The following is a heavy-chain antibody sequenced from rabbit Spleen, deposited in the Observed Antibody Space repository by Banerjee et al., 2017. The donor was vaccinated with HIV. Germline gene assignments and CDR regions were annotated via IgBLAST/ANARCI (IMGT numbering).Heavy chain of an antibody. J-gene: IGHJ6*01. CDR1: GVSFSISSY. V-gene: IGHV1S45*01. CDR2: IDAGSSGFT. CDR3: ARDTSSSFSSYGMDL. D-gene: IGHD1-1*01. Sequence: QEQLVESGGGLVKPGASLTLTCTASGVSFSISSYMCWVRQAPGKGLEWIACIDAGSSGFTYFATWAKGRFTCSKTSSTTVTLQMTRLTAADTATYFCARDTSSSFSSYGMDLWVPGTLVTVS.